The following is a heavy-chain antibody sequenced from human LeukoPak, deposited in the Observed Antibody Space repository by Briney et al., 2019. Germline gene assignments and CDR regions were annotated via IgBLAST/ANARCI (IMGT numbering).Heavy chain of an antibody. Sequence: SETLSLTCTVSGGSISSYYWSWTRQPPGKGLEWIGYIYYSGSTNYNPSLKSRVTISVDTSKNQFSLKLSSVTAADTAVYYCARAVRDYGDYAAGGAFDIWGQGTMVTVSS. CDR2: IYYSGST. CDR3: ARAVRDYGDYAAGGAFDI. V-gene: IGHV4-59*01. CDR1: GGSISSYY. J-gene: IGHJ3*02. D-gene: IGHD4-17*01.